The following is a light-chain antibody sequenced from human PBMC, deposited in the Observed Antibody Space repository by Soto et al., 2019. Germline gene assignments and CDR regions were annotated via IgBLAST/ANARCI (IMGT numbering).Light chain of an antibody. CDR3: AAWDGSLNGVV. V-gene: IGLV1-44*01. J-gene: IGLJ2*01. CDR2: SNN. CDR1: SSNIGSNT. Sequence: QSVLTQPPSASGTPGQRVTISCSGSSSNIGSNTVNWYQQLPGTAPKLLICSNNQRPSGVPDRFSGSKSGTSASLAISGLQSEDEADYYCAAWDGSLNGVVFGGGTKVTVL.